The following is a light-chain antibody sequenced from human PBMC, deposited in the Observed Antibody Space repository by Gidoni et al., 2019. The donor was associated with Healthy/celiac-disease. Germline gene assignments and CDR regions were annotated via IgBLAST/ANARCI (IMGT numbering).Light chain of an antibody. CDR3: QQYYSYPQT. V-gene: IGKV1-8*01. CDR1: QGISSY. J-gene: IGKJ1*01. Sequence: AIRMTPSPSSFSASTGDRVTITCRASQGISSYLAWYQQKPGKAPKLLIYAASTLQSGVPSRFSGSGSGTDFTLTISCLQSEDFATYYCQQYYSYPQTFXXXTKVEIK. CDR2: AAS.